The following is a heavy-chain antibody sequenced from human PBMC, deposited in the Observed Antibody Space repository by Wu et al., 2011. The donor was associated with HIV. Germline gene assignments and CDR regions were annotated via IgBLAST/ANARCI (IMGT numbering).Heavy chain of an antibody. V-gene: IGHV1-69*05. CDR3: TSDWRGNDAAFDI. J-gene: IGHJ3*02. Sequence: VQLVQSGAEMEEGLGSSVEGTPCKASGGSLSTYAINWVRQTPGQGLEWLGGIMPIFGAAKSAERFQVRVTITTDESKSTVYMEMSSLTSDDTGVYYCTSDWRGNDAAFDIWGQGTMVIVSS. CDR1: GGSLSTYA. D-gene: IGHD1-1*01. CDR2: IMPIFGAA.